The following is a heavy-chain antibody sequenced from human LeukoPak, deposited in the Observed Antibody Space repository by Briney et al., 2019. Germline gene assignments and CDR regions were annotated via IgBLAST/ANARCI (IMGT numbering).Heavy chain of an antibody. D-gene: IGHD3-16*02. V-gene: IGHV3-33*08. Sequence: GKSLRLSCAASGFTFGSYAMTWVRQAPGKGLEWVALIWYDGSSKHYADSVRGRFTISRDNSKNTLYLQMNSLRAEDTAVYYCARDFELSHWGQGTLVTVSS. CDR2: IWYDGSSK. J-gene: IGHJ4*02. CDR1: GFTFGSYA. CDR3: ARDFELSH.